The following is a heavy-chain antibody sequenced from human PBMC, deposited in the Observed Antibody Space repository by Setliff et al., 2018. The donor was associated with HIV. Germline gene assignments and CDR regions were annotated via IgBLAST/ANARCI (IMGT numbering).Heavy chain of an antibody. D-gene: IGHD3-3*01. J-gene: IGHJ4*02. CDR1: GGSFSGNY. V-gene: IGHV4-34*01. Sequence: ETLSLTCAISGGSFSGNYWSWIRQPPGKGLEWIGEINYSGTTYYNPSLKSRVTISVDMSNNQFSLKVTSVTAADTAVYYCMRGRSITIFGVAYFDFWGQGTQVTVSS. CDR3: MRGRSITIFGVAYFDF. CDR2: INYSGTT.